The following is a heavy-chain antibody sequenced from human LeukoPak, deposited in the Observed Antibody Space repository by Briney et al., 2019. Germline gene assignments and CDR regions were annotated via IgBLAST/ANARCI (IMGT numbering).Heavy chain of an antibody. CDR1: GYSFTSYW. D-gene: IGHD3-22*01. CDR2: IYPGDSDT. Sequence: GESLQISCKGSGYSFTSYWIGWVRPVPGKGLEWMGIIYPGDSDTRYSPSFQGQVTISADKSISTAYLQWSSLKASDTAMYYCARLRTYYYDSSGYYYFDYWGQGTLVTVSS. V-gene: IGHV5-51*01. J-gene: IGHJ4*02. CDR3: ARLRTYYYDSSGYYYFDY.